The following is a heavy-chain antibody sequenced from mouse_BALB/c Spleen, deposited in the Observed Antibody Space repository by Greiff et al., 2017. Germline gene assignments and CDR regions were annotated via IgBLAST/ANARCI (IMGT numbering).Heavy chain of an antibody. CDR2: IYPGSGNT. CDR3: ARCGSWFAY. J-gene: IGHJ3*01. V-gene: IGHV1-77*01. Sequence: QVQLQQSGAELARPGASVKLSCKASGYTFTDYYINWVKQRTGQGLEWIGEIYPGSGNTYYNEKFKGKATLTADKSSSTAYMQLSSLTSEDSAVYFCARCGSWFAYWGQGTLVTVSA. CDR1: GYTFTDYY.